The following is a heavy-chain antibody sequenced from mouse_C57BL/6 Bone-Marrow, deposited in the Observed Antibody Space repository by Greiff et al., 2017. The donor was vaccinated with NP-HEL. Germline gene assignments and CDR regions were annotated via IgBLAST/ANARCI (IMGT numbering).Heavy chain of an antibody. CDR2: ISRGGSYT. D-gene: IGHD1-2*01. V-gene: IGHV5-6*01. J-gene: IGHJ4*01. CDR3: ANGFLYWSMDY. Sequence: EVMLVESGGDLVKPGGSLKISCAASGFTFSSYGMYWVRQTPDKRLEWVATISRGGSYTYYTDSLKGQVTISRDNSNNTLYLQISSLKSEDTAMYYCANGFLYWSMDYWGQGTSVTVSS. CDR1: GFTFSSYG.